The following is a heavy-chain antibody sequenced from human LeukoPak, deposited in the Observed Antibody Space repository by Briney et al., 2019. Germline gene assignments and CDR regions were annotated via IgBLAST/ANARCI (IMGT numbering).Heavy chain of an antibody. V-gene: IGHV5-51*01. CDR3: ARSGGNSGGYFDY. D-gene: IGHD4-23*01. CDR1: GYSFTSHW. CDR2: IYSGDSDT. Sequence: GESRKISCKGSGYSFTSHWIGWVRPMPGKGLGWMGIIYSGDSDTRYSPSFQGQVTISADKSISTAYLQWSSLKASDTAMYYCARSGGNSGGYFDYWGQGTLVTVSS. J-gene: IGHJ4*02.